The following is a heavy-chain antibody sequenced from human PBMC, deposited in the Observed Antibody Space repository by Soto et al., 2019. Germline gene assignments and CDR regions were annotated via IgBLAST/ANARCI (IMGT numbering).Heavy chain of an antibody. J-gene: IGHJ4*02. CDR2: IYYSGTT. CDR1: GYSISSSNW. CDR3: ARREIQGPIDY. V-gene: IGHV4-28*01. Sequence: QVQLQESGPGLVKPSDTLSLICAVSGYSISSSNWWGWIRQHAGKGLEWIGYIYYSGTTYYNPSLKSRVTMSVDTSKNQFSLKLTSVTAVDTAVYYCARREIQGPIDYWGQGTLVTVSS. D-gene: IGHD1-26*01.